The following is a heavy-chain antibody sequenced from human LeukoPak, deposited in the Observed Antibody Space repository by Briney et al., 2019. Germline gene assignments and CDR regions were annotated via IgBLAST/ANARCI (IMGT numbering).Heavy chain of an antibody. CDR1: GGSISSYY. Sequence: SETLSLTCTVSGGSISSYYWSWIRQPPGKGLEWIGYIYTSGSTNYNPSLKSRVTISVDTSKNQFSLKLSSVTAADTAVYYCARLTPGGYSYGPGGFDYWGQGTLVTVFS. CDR3: ARLTPGGYSYGPGGFDY. CDR2: IYTSGST. D-gene: IGHD5-18*01. J-gene: IGHJ4*02. V-gene: IGHV4-4*09.